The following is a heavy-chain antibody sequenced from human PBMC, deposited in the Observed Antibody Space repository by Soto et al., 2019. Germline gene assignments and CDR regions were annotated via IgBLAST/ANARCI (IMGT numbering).Heavy chain of an antibody. CDR3: ARSQLYDSSGYYPYYFDY. Sequence: ASVKVSCKACGGTFSSYAISWVRQAPGQGLEWMGGIIPIFGTANYAQKFQGRVTITADESTSTAYMELSSLRSEDTAVYYCARSQLYDSSGYYPYYFDYWGQGTLVTVSS. D-gene: IGHD3-22*01. J-gene: IGHJ4*02. CDR1: GGTFSSYA. CDR2: IIPIFGTA. V-gene: IGHV1-69*13.